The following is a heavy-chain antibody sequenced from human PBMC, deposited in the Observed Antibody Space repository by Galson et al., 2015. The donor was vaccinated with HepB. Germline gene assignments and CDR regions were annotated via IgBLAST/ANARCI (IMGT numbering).Heavy chain of an antibody. CDR2: ISTSGADT. J-gene: IGHJ4*02. CDR1: GLSFDIHA. Sequence: SLRLSCAVSGLSFDIHAMNWVRLAPGKGLQWVSTISTSGADTYYKDSVKGRFIISRDNSRNTVYLQMNSLRAEDTAVYYCARDDCSTTSCLAYWGQGTLVTVSS. CDR3: ARDDCSTTSCLAY. V-gene: IGHV3-23*01. D-gene: IGHD2-2*01.